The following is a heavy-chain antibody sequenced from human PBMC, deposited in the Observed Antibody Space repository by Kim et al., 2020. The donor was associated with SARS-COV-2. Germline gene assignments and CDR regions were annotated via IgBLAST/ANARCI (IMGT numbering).Heavy chain of an antibody. CDR1: GGSISSYY. V-gene: IGHV4-59*13. D-gene: IGHD3-16*02. Sequence: SETLSLTCTVSGGSISSYYWSWIRQPPGKGLEWIGYIYYSGSTNYNPSLKSRVTISVDTSKNQFSLKLSSVTAADTAVYYCARVGMITFGGVIEYFDYWG. CDR2: IYYSGST. J-gene: IGHJ4*01. CDR3: ARVGMITFGGVIEYFDY.